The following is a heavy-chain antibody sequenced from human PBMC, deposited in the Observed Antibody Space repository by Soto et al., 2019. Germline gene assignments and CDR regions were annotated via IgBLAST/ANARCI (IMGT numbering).Heavy chain of an antibody. D-gene: IGHD6-13*01. CDR3: ARERYSSSWYWFDP. V-gene: IGHV3-30*03. CDR2: ISYDGSNK. J-gene: IGHJ5*02. Sequence: GGSLRLSCAASGFTFSSYGMHWVRQAPGKGLEWVAVISYDGSNKYYADSVKGRFTISRDNSKNTLYLQMNSLRSDDTAVYYCARERYSSSWYWFDPWGQGTLVTVSS. CDR1: GFTFSSYG.